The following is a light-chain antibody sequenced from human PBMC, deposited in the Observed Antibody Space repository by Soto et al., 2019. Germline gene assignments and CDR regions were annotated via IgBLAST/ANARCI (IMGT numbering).Light chain of an antibody. CDR2: KAS. Sequence: DIQMTQSPSTLSASVGDRVTITCRASQSINNWLSWYQQKPGKAPKLFIFKASTLESGVPSRFSGSGSGTEFTLSIISLQPDDFATYFCQQYESFPRKFGQGTKVEIK. CDR3: QQYESFPRK. CDR1: QSINNW. J-gene: IGKJ1*01. V-gene: IGKV1-5*03.